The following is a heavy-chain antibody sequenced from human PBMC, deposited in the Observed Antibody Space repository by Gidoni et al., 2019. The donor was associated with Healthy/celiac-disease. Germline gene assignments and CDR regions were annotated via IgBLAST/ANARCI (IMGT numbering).Heavy chain of an antibody. CDR3: ARGYCSGGSCYDY. CDR1: GYTFTGYY. CDR2: INPNSGGT. D-gene: IGHD2-15*01. Sequence: QVQLVQSGAEVKKPGASLKVSCKASGYTFTGYYMHWVRQAPGQGFEWMGRINPNSGGTNYAQKFQGRVTMTRDTSISTAYMELSRLRSDDTAVYYCARGYCSGGSCYDYWGQGTLVTVSS. J-gene: IGHJ4*02. V-gene: IGHV1-2*06.